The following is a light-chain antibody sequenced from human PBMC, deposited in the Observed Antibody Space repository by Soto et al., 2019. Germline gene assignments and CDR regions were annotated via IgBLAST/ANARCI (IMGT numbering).Light chain of an antibody. J-gene: IGKJ1*01. CDR3: QKYNNWPPCT. CDR2: CAS. CDR1: QSVSSN. Sequence: EIVMTQSPDTLSVSPGERATLSCRSSQSVSSNLAGYQQKPGQAPRLLIYCASPRATGIPAKFSGSWSGPEFVLTISSLQYDYFGVYYCQKYNNWPPCTFGQGTKVEIK. V-gene: IGKV3-15*01.